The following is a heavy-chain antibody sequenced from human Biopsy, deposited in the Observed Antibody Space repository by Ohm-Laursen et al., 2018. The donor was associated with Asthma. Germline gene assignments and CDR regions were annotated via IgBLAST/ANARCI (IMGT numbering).Heavy chain of an antibody. CDR3: ASPLGDYYDSSGYYYASLGY. CDR2: INAGNGNT. CDR1: GYTFISYA. Sequence: ASVKVSCKASGYTFISYAIHWVRQAPGQRLEWMGWINAGNGNTKYSQKFQGRVTISRDTSASTAYMDLSSLRSEDTAVYYCASPLGDYYDSSGYYYASLGYWGLGTLVIVSS. D-gene: IGHD3-22*01. V-gene: IGHV1-3*01. J-gene: IGHJ4*02.